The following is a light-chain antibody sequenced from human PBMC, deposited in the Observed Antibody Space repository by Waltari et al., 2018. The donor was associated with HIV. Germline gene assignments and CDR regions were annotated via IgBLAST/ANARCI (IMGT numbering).Light chain of an antibody. Sequence: QSALTQPASVSGSPGQSITISCTGTDTDHYDVSWYQHRPGEAPTVIIFEVVNRPSVVSNRCSGSRSGNTASLTISGLLAGDEADYFCTSYISSAIPVFGGGTKVTVL. CDR3: TSYISSAIPV. CDR1: DTDHYD. J-gene: IGLJ2*01. CDR2: EVV. V-gene: IGLV2-14*01.